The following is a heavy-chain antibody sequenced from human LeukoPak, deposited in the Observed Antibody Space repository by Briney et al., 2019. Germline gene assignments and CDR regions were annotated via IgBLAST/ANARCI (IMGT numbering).Heavy chain of an antibody. J-gene: IGHJ6*02. CDR1: GFTFSSYS. D-gene: IGHD6-19*01. CDR2: ISSSSYI. CDR3: AKDSGWSDLYYYYGMDV. Sequence: GGSLRLSCAASGFTFSSYSMNWVRQAPGKGLEWVSSISSSSYIYYADSVKGRFTISRDNAKNSLHLQMNSLRAEDTAVYYCAKDSGWSDLYYYYGMDVWGQGTTVTVSS. V-gene: IGHV3-21*01.